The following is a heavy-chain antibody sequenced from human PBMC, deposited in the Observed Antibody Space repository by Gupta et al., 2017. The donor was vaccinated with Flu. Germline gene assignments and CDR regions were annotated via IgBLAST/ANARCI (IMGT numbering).Heavy chain of an antibody. CDR3: ARGDINIYNWNDVRYNL. D-gene: IGHD1-20*01. J-gene: IGHJ1*01. Sequence: WVRHSPGKGLDWIGEIKLSGDSNISPSLRGRVTLSIDTSKIHVGLKLDSVTAADTAVYYCARGDINIYNWNDVRYNLWGQGTQVTVSS. V-gene: IGHV4-34*01. CDR2: IKLSGDS.